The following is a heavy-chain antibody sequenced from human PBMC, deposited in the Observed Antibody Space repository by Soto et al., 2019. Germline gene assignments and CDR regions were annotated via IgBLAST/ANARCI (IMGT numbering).Heavy chain of an antibody. V-gene: IGHV4-4*02. Sequence: SETLSLTCAVSGGSITSASWWTWVRQPPGGGLEWIGETSHSGITNYKASLKSRVTMSVDKTKNDVSLKLTSVTAADTAVYYCARVLRGWFDPWGQGTPVTVSS. CDR1: GGSITSASW. J-gene: IGHJ5*02. CDR3: ARVLRGWFDP. CDR2: TSHSGIT.